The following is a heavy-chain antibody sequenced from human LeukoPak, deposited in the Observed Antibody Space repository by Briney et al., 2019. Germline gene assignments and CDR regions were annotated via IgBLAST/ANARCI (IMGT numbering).Heavy chain of an antibody. J-gene: IGHJ4*02. D-gene: IGHD3-22*01. CDR1: GFTFSSYA. Sequence: PGGSLRLSCAASGFTFSSYAMHWVRQAPGKGLEWVAVISYDGSNKYSADSVKGRFTISRDNSKNTLYLQMNSLRAEDTAVYYCARGGNYYDSSGSNYRLDYWGQGTLVTVSS. V-gene: IGHV3-30*04. CDR2: ISYDGSNK. CDR3: ARGGNYYDSSGSNYRLDY.